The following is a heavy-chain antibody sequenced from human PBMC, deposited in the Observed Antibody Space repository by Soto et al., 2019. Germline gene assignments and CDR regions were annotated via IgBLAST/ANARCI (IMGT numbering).Heavy chain of an antibody. CDR2: ISSDGGGT. D-gene: IGHD1-1*01. V-gene: IGHV3-23*01. CDR3: AKRRGQQLENWQFDV. Sequence: EVQLLESGGGLVQPGGSLRLSCVASGFSFSDRAMAWVRQAPGKGLEWVSDISSDGGGTFYADSVKGRFTISRDNVKKTVHLQMNRLRDEDTATYYCAKRRGQQLENWQFDVWDRGSLVSVAS. J-gene: IGHJ2*01. CDR1: GFSFSDRA.